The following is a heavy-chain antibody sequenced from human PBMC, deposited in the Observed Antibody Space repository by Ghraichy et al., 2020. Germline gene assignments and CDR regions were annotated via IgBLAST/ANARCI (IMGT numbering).Heavy chain of an antibody. CDR2: IKQDGSEK. CDR1: GFTFSSYW. V-gene: IGHV3-7*01. CDR3: ARDIYDFWSGYYGAYHYFDY. Sequence: GGSLRLSCAASGFTFSSYWMSWVRQAPGKGLEWVANIKQDGSEKYYVDSVKGRFTISRDNAKNSLYLQMNSLRAEDTAVYYCARDIYDFWSGYYGAYHYFDYWGQGTLVTVSS. J-gene: IGHJ4*02. D-gene: IGHD3-3*01.